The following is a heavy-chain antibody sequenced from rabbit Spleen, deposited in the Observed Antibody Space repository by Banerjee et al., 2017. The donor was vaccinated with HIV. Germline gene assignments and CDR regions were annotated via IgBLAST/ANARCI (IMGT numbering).Heavy chain of an antibody. CDR2: IGTGDGRT. CDR1: GFDFSSYYM. D-gene: IGHD6-1*01. J-gene: IGHJ4*01. Sequence: QEQLKETGGGLVQPGGSLTLSCKASGFDFSSYYMSWVRQAPGKGLEWIACIGTGDGRTYYASWAKGRFTISKTSSTTVTLQMTSLTAADTATYFCARGGYGWLLYFALWGPGTLVTVS. CDR3: ARGGYGWLLYFAL. V-gene: IGHV1S45*01.